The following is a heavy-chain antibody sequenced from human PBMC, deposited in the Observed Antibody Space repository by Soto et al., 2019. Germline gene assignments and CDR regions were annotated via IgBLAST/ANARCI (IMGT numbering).Heavy chain of an antibody. Sequence: SETLSLTCSVFGNSISKYYWSWIRQPAGKGLEYIVRIHDSGIINYNPSLESRVTMSVDPSKNQISLKLSSATAADTAMYYCARGPYCGDECYFAYWGQGTLVTVSS. V-gene: IGHV4-4*07. D-gene: IGHD2-21*01. CDR2: IHDSGII. CDR1: GNSISKYY. CDR3: ARGPYCGDECYFAY. J-gene: IGHJ4*02.